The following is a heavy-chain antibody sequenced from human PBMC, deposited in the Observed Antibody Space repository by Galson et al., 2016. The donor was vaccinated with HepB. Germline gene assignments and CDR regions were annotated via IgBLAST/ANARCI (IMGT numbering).Heavy chain of an antibody. Sequence: QSGAEVKKPGESLKISCKGSGYSFTSYWIDWVRQMPGKGLEWMGNIYPGDSDTRYSPSFQGQVTIPADKSISTAYLQWSSLKAPDTAMYYCAIHTSMGYSCGLWWDYWGQGTLVTVSS. CDR2: IYPGDSDT. CDR1: GYSFTSYW. D-gene: IGHD6-19*01. J-gene: IGHJ4*02. CDR3: AIHTSMGYSCGLWWDY. V-gene: IGHV5-51*01.